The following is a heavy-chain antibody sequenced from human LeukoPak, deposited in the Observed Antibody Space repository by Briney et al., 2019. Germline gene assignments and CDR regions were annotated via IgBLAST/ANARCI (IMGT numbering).Heavy chain of an antibody. V-gene: IGHV1-18*01. J-gene: IGHJ6*02. CDR3: AREPSGHGDYYYYYGMDV. D-gene: IGHD4-17*01. CDR2: ISAYNGNT. CDR1: GYIFTSYG. Sequence: ASVKVSCKASGYIFTSYGISWVRQAPGQGLEWMGWISAYNGNTNYAQKLQGRVTMTTDTSTSTAYMELRSLRSDDTAVYYCAREPSGHGDYYYYYGMDVWGQGTTVTVSS.